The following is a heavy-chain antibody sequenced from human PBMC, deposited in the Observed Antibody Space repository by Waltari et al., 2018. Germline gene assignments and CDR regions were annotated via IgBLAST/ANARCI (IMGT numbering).Heavy chain of an antibody. J-gene: IGHJ4*02. D-gene: IGHD6-19*01. CDR1: GFTFEEYA. V-gene: IGHV3-9*03. CDR2: SSWNSEDI. CDR3: AKDRASSSQFLFDL. Sequence: ELQLVESGGGLVQPGRSLRLSCVASGFTFEEYAMNWVRQAPGKGLEWVAGSSWNSEDIVYADSVKGRFTISRDNAKSSLYLQMNTLRTEDMAFYYCAKDRASSSQFLFDLWGQGTLVTVSS.